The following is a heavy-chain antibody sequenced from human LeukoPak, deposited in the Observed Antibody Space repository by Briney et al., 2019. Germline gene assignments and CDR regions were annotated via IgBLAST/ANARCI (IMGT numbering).Heavy chain of an antibody. V-gene: IGHV4-4*07. D-gene: IGHD6-13*01. CDR3: ASGSAAGLGAFHI. CDR1: GGSISSYY. CDR2: MYTSGST. Sequence: SETLSLTCTVSGGSISSYYWSWIRQPAGKGLEWIGLMYTSGSTNYNPSLRSRVTMSVDTSRNQFFLKLSSVTAADTAVYYCASGSAAGLGAFHIWGQGTMVTVSS. J-gene: IGHJ3*02.